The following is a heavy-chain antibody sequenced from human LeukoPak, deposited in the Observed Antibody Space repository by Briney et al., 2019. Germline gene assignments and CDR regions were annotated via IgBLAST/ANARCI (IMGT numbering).Heavy chain of an antibody. CDR1: GFTFSSHA. V-gene: IGHV3-30-3*01. Sequence: GGSLRLSCTDSGFTFSSHAKHWVRQAPGKGLEWVAVISYDGSNKYYADSVKGRFTISRDNAKNSLYLQMNSLRAEDTAVYYCAKADPPAFDPWGQGTLVTVSS. CDR2: ISYDGSNK. CDR3: AKADPPAFDP. J-gene: IGHJ5*02.